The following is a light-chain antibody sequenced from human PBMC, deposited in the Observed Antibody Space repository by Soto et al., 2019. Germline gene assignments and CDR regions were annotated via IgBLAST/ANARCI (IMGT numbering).Light chain of an antibody. V-gene: IGLV1-51*02. J-gene: IGLJ1*01. CDR1: SSNIGNNY. Sequence: QSVLTQPPSVSAAPGQKVTISCSGSSSNIGNNYVSWYQQLPGTAPKLLIYESNRRPLGIPDRFSGSKSGTSATLGITGLQTGDEADYYCGAWDNSLRGYVFGTGTKLTVL. CDR2: ESN. CDR3: GAWDNSLRGYV.